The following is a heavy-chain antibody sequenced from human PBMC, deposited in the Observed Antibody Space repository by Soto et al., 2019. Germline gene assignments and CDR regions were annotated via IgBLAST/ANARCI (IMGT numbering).Heavy chain of an antibody. Sequence: GGSLRLSCAVSGFTFNTYGLSWVRQAPGKGLEWVSAISASGGSRYYADSVKGRFTISRDNSKNTLFLQMNSLSAEDTAVYYCARRYYYDGSGPYGMDVWGQGTTVTVSS. D-gene: IGHD3-22*01. V-gene: IGHV3-23*01. J-gene: IGHJ6*02. CDR2: ISASGGSR. CDR1: GFTFNTYG. CDR3: ARRYYYDGSGPYGMDV.